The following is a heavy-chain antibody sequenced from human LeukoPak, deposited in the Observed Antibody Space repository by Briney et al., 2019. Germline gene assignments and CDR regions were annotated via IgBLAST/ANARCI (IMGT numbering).Heavy chain of an antibody. CDR2: ISYTGTT. CDR3: AREGYSSNWYDY. J-gene: IGHJ5*01. CDR1: GGSISSSSYY. D-gene: IGHD6-13*01. V-gene: IGHV4-61*01. Sequence: SETLSLTCTVSGGSISSSSYYWGWIRQPPGKGLEWIGYISYTGTTNYNPSLKSRVTISVDTSKNQFSLKLRSVTAADTAVYYCAREGYSSNWYDYWGQGTLVTVSS.